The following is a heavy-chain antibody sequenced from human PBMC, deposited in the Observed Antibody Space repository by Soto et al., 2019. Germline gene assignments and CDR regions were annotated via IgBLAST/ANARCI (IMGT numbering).Heavy chain of an antibody. CDR1: GGTFSGYY. CDR2: INHNGST. D-gene: IGHD1-26*01. CDR3: ARDQLSGSYYFDY. J-gene: IGHJ4*02. V-gene: IGHV4-34*01. Sequence: SETLSLTCAVYGGTFSGYYWSWIRQPPGKGLEWIGEINHNGSTNYNPSLKSRVTISVDTSKNQFSLKLSSVTAADTCVYYCARDQLSGSYYFDYWGQGTLVTVSS.